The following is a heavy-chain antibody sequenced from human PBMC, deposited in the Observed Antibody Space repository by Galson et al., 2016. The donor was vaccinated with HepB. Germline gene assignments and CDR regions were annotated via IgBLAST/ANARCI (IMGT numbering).Heavy chain of an antibody. D-gene: IGHD2-2*01. Sequence: RLXXAASXXXFSSFXXSWVRXAPGKGLEXXXNIKLDGXXXXXVXXGKGRFTISRDKAKNSVYLXMNRLXXQDTXXYYCAXFWHTXXXFDPWCQGTLVT. CDR2: IKLDGXXX. J-gene: IGHJ5*02. CDR1: XXXFSSFX. V-gene: IGHV3-7*01. CDR3: AXFWHTXXXFDP.